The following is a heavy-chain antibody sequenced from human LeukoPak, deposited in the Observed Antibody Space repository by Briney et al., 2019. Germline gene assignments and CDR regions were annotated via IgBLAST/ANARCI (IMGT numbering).Heavy chain of an antibody. CDR2: FGPEDGET. CDR1: GYTLTELS. Sequence: ASVKVSCKVSGYTLTELSMHWVRQAPGKGLEWMGGFGPEDGETIYAQKFQGRVTMTRDTSTSTVYMELSSLRSEDTAVYYCAREKMRYSYGDLDYWGQGTLVTVSS. CDR3: AREKMRYSYGDLDY. D-gene: IGHD5-18*01. V-gene: IGHV1-24*01. J-gene: IGHJ4*02.